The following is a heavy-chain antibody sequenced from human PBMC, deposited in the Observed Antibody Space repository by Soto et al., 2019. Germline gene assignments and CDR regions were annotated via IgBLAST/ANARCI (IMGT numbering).Heavy chain of an antibody. J-gene: IGHJ4*02. V-gene: IGHV3-73*01. D-gene: IGHD3-3*01. Sequence: GGSLRLSCAASGFTFSGSAMHWVRQASGKGLEWVGRIRTEPYSYAAAYAASVKGRFTIFRDDSKNTAYLQMNSLKTEDTAVYDCTRLAEQKSGYSEYWGQGTLGTVSS. CDR3: TRLAEQKSGYSEY. CDR2: IRTEPYSYAA. CDR1: GFTFSGSA.